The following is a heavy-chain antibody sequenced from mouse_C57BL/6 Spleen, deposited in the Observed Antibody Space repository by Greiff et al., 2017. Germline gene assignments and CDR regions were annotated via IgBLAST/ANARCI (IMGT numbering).Heavy chain of an antibody. CDR3: ARDTTVVAPYAMDY. J-gene: IGHJ4*01. V-gene: IGHV5-17*01. CDR2: ISRGSGTI. Sequence: EVQGVESGGGLVKPGGSLKLSCAASGFTFSDYGMHWVRQAPEKGLEWVAYISRGSGTIYYADTVKGRFTISRDNAKNTLFLQMTSLRSEDTAMYYCARDTTVVAPYAMDYWGKGTSVTVSS. D-gene: IGHD1-1*01. CDR1: GFTFSDYG.